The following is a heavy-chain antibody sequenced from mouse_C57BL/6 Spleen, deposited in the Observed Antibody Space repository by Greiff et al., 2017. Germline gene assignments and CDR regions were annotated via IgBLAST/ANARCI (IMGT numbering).Heavy chain of an antibody. J-gene: IGHJ2*01. CDR3: ARGGGHFDY. V-gene: IGHV1-50*01. CDR2: IDPSDSYT. Sequence: QVQLQQPGAELVKPGASVKLSCKASGYTFTSYWMQWVKQRPGQGLEWIGEIDPSDSYTNYNQKFKGKATLTVATSSSTAYMQLSSLTSEDSAVYYCARGGGHFDYWGQGTTLTVSS. CDR1: GYTFTSYW.